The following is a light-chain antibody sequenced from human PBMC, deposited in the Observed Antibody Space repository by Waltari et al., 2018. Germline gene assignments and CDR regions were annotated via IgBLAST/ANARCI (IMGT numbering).Light chain of an antibody. Sequence: DIQMTQSPSSLSASVGDRVTITCQASQDISNYLNWDQQKPGKAPKLLIYDASNLETGGPSRFSGSGSGTDFTFTISSLQPQEIATYYCQQYDNLPLTFGGGTKVEIK. J-gene: IGKJ4*02. CDR3: QQYDNLPLT. CDR2: DAS. CDR1: QDISNY. V-gene: IGKV1-33*01.